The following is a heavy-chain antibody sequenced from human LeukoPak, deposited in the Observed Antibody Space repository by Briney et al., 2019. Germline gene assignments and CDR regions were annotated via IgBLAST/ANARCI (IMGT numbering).Heavy chain of an antibody. CDR1: GFTFSTYG. D-gene: IGHD3-3*01. J-gene: IGHJ4*02. Sequence: GGSLRLSCAASGFTFSTYGMHWVRQAPGKGLEWVADIREDGSRKYYGDSVRGRFTISRDNSKNTLYLQMNSLRGEDTAVYYCAKEATKDFWSGFVDYWGQGTLVTVSA. CDR3: AKEATKDFWSGFVDY. CDR2: IREDGSRK. V-gene: IGHV3-30*02.